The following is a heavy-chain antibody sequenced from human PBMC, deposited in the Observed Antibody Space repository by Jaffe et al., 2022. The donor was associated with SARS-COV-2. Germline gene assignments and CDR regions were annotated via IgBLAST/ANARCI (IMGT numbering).Heavy chain of an antibody. D-gene: IGHD3-22*01. J-gene: IGHJ6*02. Sequence: EVQLVESGGGLVKPGGSLRLSCAASGFTFSNAWMSWVRQAPGKGLEWVGRIKSKTDGGTTDYAAPVKGRFTISRDDSKNTLYLQMNSLKTEDTAVYYCTTDPYYYDSSGYILLYYGMDVWGQGTTVTVSS. CDR1: GFTFSNAW. V-gene: IGHV3-15*01. CDR3: TTDPYYYDSSGYILLYYGMDV. CDR2: IKSKTDGGTT.